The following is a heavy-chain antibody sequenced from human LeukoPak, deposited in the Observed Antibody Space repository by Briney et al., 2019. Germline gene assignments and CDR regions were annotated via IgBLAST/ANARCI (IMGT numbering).Heavy chain of an antibody. J-gene: IGHJ4*02. V-gene: IGHV4-31*03. Sequence: PSETLSLTCTVSGGSISSGGYYWSWIRQHPGKGLEWIGYIYYSGSTYYNPSLKSRVTMSVDTSKNQFSLKLSSVTAADTAVYYCARVLAGGNDYWGQGTLVTVSS. D-gene: IGHD4-23*01. CDR3: ARVLAGGNDY. CDR1: GGSISSGGYY. CDR2: IYYSGST.